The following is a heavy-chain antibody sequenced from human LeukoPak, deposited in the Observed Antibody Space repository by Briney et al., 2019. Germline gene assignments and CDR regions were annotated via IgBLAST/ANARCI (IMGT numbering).Heavy chain of an antibody. CDR2: MSGSGGST. CDR3: AKDTYYYDSSGYTAMDV. J-gene: IGHJ6*03. V-gene: IGHV3-43*02. CDR1: GFTFDDYA. D-gene: IGHD3-22*01. Sequence: GGTLRLSCAASGFTFDDYAIHWGREAPRPGLEWVSVMSGSGGSTYYAATVKARFTISRDKRKNSLYLQMNSLRTEDTALYYCAKDTYYYDSSGYTAMDVWGKGTTVTVSS.